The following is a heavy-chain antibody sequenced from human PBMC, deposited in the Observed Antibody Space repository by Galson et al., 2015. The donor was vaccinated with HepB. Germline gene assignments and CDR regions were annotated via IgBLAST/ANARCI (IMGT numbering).Heavy chain of an antibody. CDR2: IIPIFGTA. Sequence: SVKVSCKASGGTFSSYAISWVRQAPGQGLEWMGGIIPIFGTANYAQKFQGRVTITADKSTSTAYMELSSLRSEDTAVYYCARFTPPDYYGSGSHAFDIWGQGTMVTVSS. J-gene: IGHJ3*02. CDR3: ARFTPPDYYGSGSHAFDI. D-gene: IGHD3-10*01. CDR1: GGTFSSYA. V-gene: IGHV1-69*06.